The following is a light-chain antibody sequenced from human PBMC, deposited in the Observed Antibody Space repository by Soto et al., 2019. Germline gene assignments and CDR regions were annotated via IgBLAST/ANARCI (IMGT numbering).Light chain of an antibody. V-gene: IGLV4-69*01. J-gene: IGLJ3*02. CDR3: QTWATGIRV. CDR1: SGHSSYT. Sequence: QPVLTQSPSASASLGASVKLTCTLNSGHSSYTIAWHQQQPEKGPRYLMKVNSDGSHTKGDEIPDRFAGSSSGAERYLTISSLQSEDEADYYCQTWATGIRVFGGGTKLTVL. CDR2: VNSDGSH.